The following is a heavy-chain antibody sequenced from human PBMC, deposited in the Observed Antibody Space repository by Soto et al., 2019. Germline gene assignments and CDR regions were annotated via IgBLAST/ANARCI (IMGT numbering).Heavy chain of an antibody. V-gene: IGHV2-5*02. CDR2: IYWDDDK. D-gene: IGHD3-3*01. Sequence: QITLKESGPTLVKPTQTLTLTCTFSGFSLSTSGVGVGWIRQPPGKALEWLALIYWDDDKRYSPSLKSRLTITKDTSKNQVLLTMTNMDPVDTATYYCAHRRVYYDFWSGYPFDPWGQGTLVTVSS. J-gene: IGHJ5*02. CDR3: AHRRVYYDFWSGYPFDP. CDR1: GFSLSTSGVG.